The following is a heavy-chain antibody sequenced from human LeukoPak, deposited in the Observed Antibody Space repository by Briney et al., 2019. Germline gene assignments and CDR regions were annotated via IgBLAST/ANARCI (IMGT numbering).Heavy chain of an antibody. D-gene: IGHD6-19*01. J-gene: IGHJ4*02. CDR2: ISYDGSNK. V-gene: IGHV3-30*03. CDR1: GFTFSNYD. Sequence: GGSLRLSCAASGFTFSNYDVHWVRQAPGKGLEWVAVISYDGSNKYYADSVKGRFTISRDNSKNTLFLQMNSLRAEDTAVYYCARTPYSSGWYSSNDYWGQGTVVTVSS. CDR3: ARTPYSSGWYSSNDY.